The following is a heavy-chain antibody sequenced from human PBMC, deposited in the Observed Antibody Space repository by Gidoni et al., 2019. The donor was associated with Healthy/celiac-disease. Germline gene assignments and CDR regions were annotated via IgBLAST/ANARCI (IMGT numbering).Heavy chain of an antibody. CDR2: ISAYNGNT. D-gene: IGHD1-7*01. CDR3: ARDRYNWNYADEQAPTNDY. Sequence: QVQLVQSGAEVKKPGASVKVSCKASGYTFTSYGISWVRQAPGQGLEWMGWISAYNGNTNYAQKLQGRVTMTTDTSTSTAYMELRSLRSDDTAVYYCARDRYNWNYADEQAPTNDYWGQGTLVTVSS. J-gene: IGHJ4*02. V-gene: IGHV1-18*01. CDR1: GYTFTSYG.